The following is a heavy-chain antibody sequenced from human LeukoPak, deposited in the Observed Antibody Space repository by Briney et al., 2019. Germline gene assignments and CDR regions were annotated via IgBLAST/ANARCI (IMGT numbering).Heavy chain of an antibody. V-gene: IGHV1-18*01. J-gene: IGHJ4*02. CDR3: ARASGTMIVVAVDY. Sequence: GASVKVSCKASGYTFTSYGISWVRQAPGQGLEWMGWISAYNGNTNNAQKLQGRVTMTTDTSTSTAYMELRSLRSDDTAVYYCARASGTMIVVAVDYWGQGTLVTVSS. D-gene: IGHD3-22*01. CDR2: ISAYNGNT. CDR1: GYTFTSYG.